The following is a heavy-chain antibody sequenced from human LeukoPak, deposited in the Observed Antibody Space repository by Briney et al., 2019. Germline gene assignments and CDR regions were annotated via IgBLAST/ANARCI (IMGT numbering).Heavy chain of an antibody. CDR3: ARLDPGITMVRGVIITDYYYYYGMDV. D-gene: IGHD3-10*01. J-gene: IGHJ6*02. CDR2: IYYSGST. CDR1: GGSISSYY. V-gene: IGHV4-59*08. Sequence: PSETLSLTCTVSGGSISSYYWSWIRQPPGKGLEWIGYIYYSGSTNYNPSLMSRVTISVDTSKNQFSLKLSSVTAADTAVYYCARLDPGITMVRGVIITDYYYYYGMDVWGQGTTVTVSS.